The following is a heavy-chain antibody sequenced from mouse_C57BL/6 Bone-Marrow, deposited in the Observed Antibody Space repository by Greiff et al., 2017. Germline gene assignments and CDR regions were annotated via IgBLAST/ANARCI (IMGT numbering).Heavy chain of an antibody. J-gene: IGHJ4*01. CDR1: GYTFTSYG. Sequence: QVQLKESGAELARPGASVKLSCKASGYTFTSYGISWVKQRTGQGLEWIGEIYPRSGNTYYNEKFKGKATLTADKSSSTAYMELRSLTSEDSAVYFCARRRNDGYYVEDYWGQGTSVTVSS. CDR3: ARRRNDGYYVEDY. V-gene: IGHV1-81*01. D-gene: IGHD2-3*01. CDR2: IYPRSGNT.